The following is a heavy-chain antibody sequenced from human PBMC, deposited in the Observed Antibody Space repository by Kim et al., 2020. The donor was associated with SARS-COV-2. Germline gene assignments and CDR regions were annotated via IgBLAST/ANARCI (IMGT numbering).Heavy chain of an antibody. D-gene: IGHD6-13*01. Sequence: GGSLRLSCAASGFTFSSYAMHWVRQAPGKGLEWVAVISYDGSNKYYADSVKGRFTISRDNSKNTLYLQMNSLRAEDTSVYYCARDNLISSSWYFDLWGRGTLVTVSS. CDR1: GFTFSSYA. CDR2: ISYDGSNK. J-gene: IGHJ2*01. V-gene: IGHV3-30-3*01. CDR3: ARDNLISSSWYFDL.